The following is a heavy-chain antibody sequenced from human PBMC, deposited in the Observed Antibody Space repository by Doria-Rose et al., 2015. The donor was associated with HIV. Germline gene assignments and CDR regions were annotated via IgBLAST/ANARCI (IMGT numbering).Heavy chain of an antibody. J-gene: IGHJ4*02. CDR1: GVSLSSPGMG. CDR2: IFSDDER. Sequence: QITLKECGPVLVKPTETLTLTCTVSGVSLSSPGMGVSWIRQPPGKALEWLANIFSDDERSYKTSLKSRLTISRGTSESQVVLTMTDMDPVDTATYYCARIKSSRWYHKYYFDFWGQGTLVIVS. V-gene: IGHV2-26*01. CDR3: ARIKSSRWYHKYYFDF. D-gene: IGHD6-13*01.